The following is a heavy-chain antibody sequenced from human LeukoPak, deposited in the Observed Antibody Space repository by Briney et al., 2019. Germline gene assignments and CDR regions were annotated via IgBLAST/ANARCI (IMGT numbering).Heavy chain of an antibody. D-gene: IGHD2/OR15-2a*01. CDR3: ARETAVVIVPSRDAFDI. CDR1: GDSISCYY. V-gene: IGHV4-4*07. Sequence: SESLSLSCTVHGDSISCYYCSSIRQPAGKGLGWIGRIYTSGSTNYNPSLKSRVTMSVDTPKNQFSLKLSSVTAADTAMYYCARETAVVIVPSRDAFDIWGQGTMVTVSS. J-gene: IGHJ3*02. CDR2: IYTSGST.